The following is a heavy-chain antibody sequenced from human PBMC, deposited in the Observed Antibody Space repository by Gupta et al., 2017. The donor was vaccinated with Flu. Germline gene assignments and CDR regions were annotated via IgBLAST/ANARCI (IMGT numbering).Heavy chain of an antibody. J-gene: IGHJ4*02. V-gene: IGHV3-7*01. CDR1: EFAFREYF. Sequence: EVRLVQSGGGLVRPGGSLRLSCVASEFAFREYFMAWVRQSPGKGLEWVATIRKDGSEEKYLDSVNGRFTISRANASNSVYLQMDSLRVEDTAVYYCVRLGPFESGSVYRHFDYWGQGAPVTVSS. CDR3: VRLGPFESGSVYRHFDY. CDR2: IRKDGSEE. D-gene: IGHD3-16*02.